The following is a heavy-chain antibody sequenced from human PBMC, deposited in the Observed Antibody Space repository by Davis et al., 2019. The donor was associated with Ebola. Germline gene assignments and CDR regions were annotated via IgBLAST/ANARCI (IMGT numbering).Heavy chain of an antibody. Sequence: GGSLRLSCAASGFTFSSYGMHWVRQAPGKGLEWVAVIWYDGSNKYYADSVKGRFTISRDNSKNTLYLQMNSLRAEDTAVYYCARESGVIWYYGMDVWGQGTTVTVSS. CDR3: ARESGVIWYYGMDV. V-gene: IGHV3-33*08. J-gene: IGHJ6*02. CDR1: GFTFSSYG. CDR2: IWYDGSNK. D-gene: IGHD1-26*01.